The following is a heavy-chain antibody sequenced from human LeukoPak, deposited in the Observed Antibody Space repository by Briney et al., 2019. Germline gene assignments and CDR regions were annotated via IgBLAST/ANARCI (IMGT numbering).Heavy chain of an antibody. CDR2: ISYDGSNK. CDR1: GFTFSSYA. CDR3: AREGWYGQTFDY. D-gene: IGHD6-19*01. Sequence: GGSLRLSCAASGFTFSSYAMHWVRQAPGKGLEWVAVISYDGSNKYYADSVKGRFTISRDNSKNTLYLQMNSLRAEDTAVYYCAREGWYGQTFDYWGQGTLVTVSS. V-gene: IGHV3-30-3*01. J-gene: IGHJ4*02.